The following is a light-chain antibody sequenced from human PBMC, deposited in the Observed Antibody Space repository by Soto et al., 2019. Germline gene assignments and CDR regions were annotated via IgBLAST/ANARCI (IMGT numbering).Light chain of an antibody. CDR1: QSVYSN. Sequence: EIVMTQSPATLSVSPGERATLSCRASQSVYSNLAWYQQKPGQAPRLLIYGASTRATGLPARFSGSGSGTEFTLTISSLQSEDFAVYYCQQYNNWPPWTVGQGTKVEIK. CDR3: QQYNNWPPWT. J-gene: IGKJ1*01. V-gene: IGKV3-15*01. CDR2: GAS.